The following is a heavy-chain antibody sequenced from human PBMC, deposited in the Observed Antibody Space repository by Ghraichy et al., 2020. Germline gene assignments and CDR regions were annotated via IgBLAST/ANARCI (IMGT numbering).Heavy chain of an antibody. CDR2: SRNKANSYST. CDR1: GFTSSDHY. J-gene: IGHJ6*02. D-gene: IGHD1-20*01. Sequence: GGSLRLSCAASGFTSSDHYMDWVRQAPGKRLEWVGRSRNKANSYSTEYAASVKGRFTISRDDSKNSLYLQMNSLKIEDSAVYYCARGSNGITGTRYYYGMDVWGQGTTVTVSS. V-gene: IGHV3-72*01. CDR3: ARGSNGITGTRYYYGMDV.